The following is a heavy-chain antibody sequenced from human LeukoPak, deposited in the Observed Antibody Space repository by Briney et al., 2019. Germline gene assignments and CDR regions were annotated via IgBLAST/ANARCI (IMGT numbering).Heavy chain of an antibody. J-gene: IGHJ3*01. CDR1: GYTFSGYY. CDR2: IDPNSGGT. D-gene: IGHD2-15*01. Sequence: RASVKVSCKASGYTFSGYYMHWVRQAPGQGLEWMGWIDPNSGGTNYAQKFQGRVTMTRDTSISTAYMELTSLRSDDTAVYYCSVRGGTFDVWGQGTLVTVSS. CDR3: SVRGGTFDV. V-gene: IGHV1-2*02.